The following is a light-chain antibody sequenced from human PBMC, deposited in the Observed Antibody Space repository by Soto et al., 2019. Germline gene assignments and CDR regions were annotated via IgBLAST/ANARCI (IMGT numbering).Light chain of an antibody. CDR2: AAS. Sequence: IQLTQSPSFLSASVGDRFTITCRASQGISSYLAWYQQKPGKAPKLLIYAASTLQSGVPSRFSGSGSGTEFTLTISSLQPEDFATYYCQQLNSYPQTFGQGTKVDIK. CDR1: QGISSY. J-gene: IGKJ1*01. CDR3: QQLNSYPQT. V-gene: IGKV1-9*01.